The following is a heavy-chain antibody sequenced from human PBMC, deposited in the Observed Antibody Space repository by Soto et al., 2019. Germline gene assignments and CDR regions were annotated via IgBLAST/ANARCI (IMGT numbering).Heavy chain of an antibody. J-gene: IGHJ5*02. V-gene: IGHV1-2*02. CDR1: GYTFTGYY. CDR2: INPNSGGT. Sequence: ASVKVSCKASGYTFTGYYMHWVRQAPGQGLEWMGWINPNSGGTNYAQKFQGRVTMTRDTSISTAYMELSRLRSDDTAVYYCARGLIAAAGRWFDPWGQGTLVTVAS. CDR3: ARGLIAAAGRWFDP. D-gene: IGHD6-13*01.